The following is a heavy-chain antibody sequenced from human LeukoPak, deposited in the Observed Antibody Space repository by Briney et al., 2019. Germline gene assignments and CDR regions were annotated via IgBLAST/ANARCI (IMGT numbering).Heavy chain of an antibody. D-gene: IGHD2-2*01. J-gene: IGHJ4*02. Sequence: GGSLRLSCAASGFTFNIYWMSWVRQAPGKGLEWVANIKEDGTETYYMESLRGRFTISRDNAENTLYLEMNSLRVEDTAVYYCARDLARSAAYYFDYWGQGTLVTVSS. V-gene: IGHV3-7*01. CDR2: IKEDGTET. CDR3: ARDLARSAAYYFDY. CDR1: GFTFNIYW.